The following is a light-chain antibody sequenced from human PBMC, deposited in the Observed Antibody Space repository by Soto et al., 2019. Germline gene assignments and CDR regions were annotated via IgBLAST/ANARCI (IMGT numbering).Light chain of an antibody. CDR3: HQYYNTPPT. CDR2: WAC. CDR1: QSVLFSSNSNNY. Sequence: DIVMTQSPDSLAVSLGERATINCKSSQSVLFSSNSNNYLAWYQQKPGQPPKLLIYWACTRESGVPDRFSGSGSGTDFTLTISSLQADDVAVYYCHQYYNTPPTFGQGTKLEIK. V-gene: IGKV4-1*01. J-gene: IGKJ2*01.